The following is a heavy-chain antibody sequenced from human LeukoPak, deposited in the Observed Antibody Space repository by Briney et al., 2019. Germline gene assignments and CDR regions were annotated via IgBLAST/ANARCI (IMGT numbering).Heavy chain of an antibody. Sequence: GGSLRLSCAASGFTFSNYGLSWVRQAPGKGLEWVSLISWDGGSTYYADSVKGRFIISRDNSKNSLYLQMNSLRTEDTALYYCAKDITSSSWFGYFDYWGQGTLVTVSS. CDR3: AKDITSSSWFGYFDY. CDR2: ISWDGGST. CDR1: GFTFSNYG. V-gene: IGHV3-43*02. J-gene: IGHJ4*02. D-gene: IGHD6-13*01.